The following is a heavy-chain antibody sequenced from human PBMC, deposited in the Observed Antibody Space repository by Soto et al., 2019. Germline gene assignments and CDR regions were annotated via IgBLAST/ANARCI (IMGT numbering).Heavy chain of an antibody. CDR2: ISSNGIIT. J-gene: IGHJ4*02. CDR3: AKSSGGSYQDFDS. Sequence: QGQLVESGGGVIHPGRSLRLSCAGTGFILSNYGMHWVRQAPGKGLEWVAVISSNGIITYADSVKGRLTISRDTSKNTVNLEMNSVRAEDTGMYYCAKSSGGSYQDFDSWGQGTLVTVAS. D-gene: IGHD1-26*01. V-gene: IGHV3-30*18. CDR1: GFILSNYG.